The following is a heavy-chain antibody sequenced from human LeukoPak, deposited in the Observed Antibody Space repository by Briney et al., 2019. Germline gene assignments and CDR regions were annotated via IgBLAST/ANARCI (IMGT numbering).Heavy chain of an antibody. J-gene: IGHJ4*02. Sequence: SETLSLTCTVSGGSISSYYWSWIRQPPGKGLEWIGYIYYSGSTNYNPSLKSRVTMSVDTSKNQFSLKLSSVTAADTAVYYCAAYSSGWYYFDYWGQGTLVTVSS. CDR3: AAYSSGWYYFDY. CDR1: GGSISSYY. D-gene: IGHD6-19*01. CDR2: IYYSGST. V-gene: IGHV4-59*12.